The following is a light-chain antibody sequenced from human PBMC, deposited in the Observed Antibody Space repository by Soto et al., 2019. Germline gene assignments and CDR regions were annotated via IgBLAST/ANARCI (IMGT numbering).Light chain of an antibody. CDR2: GAS. Sequence: EIVLTQSPGTLSLSPGERATLSCRASQSVSSSYLAWYQQKAGQAPRLLSYGASSRATGIPDRFSGSGSGTDFTLTISRLEPEDFAVYYCQQYGSSPFTFGGGTKVEIK. V-gene: IGKV3-20*01. CDR3: QQYGSSPFT. J-gene: IGKJ4*01. CDR1: QSVSSSY.